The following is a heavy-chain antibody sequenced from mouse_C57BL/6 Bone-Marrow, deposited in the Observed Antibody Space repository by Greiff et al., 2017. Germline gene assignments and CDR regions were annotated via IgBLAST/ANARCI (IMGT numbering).Heavy chain of an antibody. J-gene: IGHJ4*01. V-gene: IGHV5-15*01. Sequence: DVKLQESGGGLVQPGGSLKLSCAASGFTFSDYGMAWVRQAPRKGPEWVAFISNLAYSIYYADTVTGRFTISRENAKNTLYLEMSSLRSEDTAMYYCARETAQVYAMDYWGQGTSVTVSS. CDR3: ARETAQVYAMDY. CDR1: GFTFSDYG. CDR2: ISNLAYSI. D-gene: IGHD3-2*02.